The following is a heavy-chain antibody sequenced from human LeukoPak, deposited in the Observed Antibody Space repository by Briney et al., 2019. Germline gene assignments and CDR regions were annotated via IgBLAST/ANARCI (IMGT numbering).Heavy chain of an antibody. D-gene: IGHD4-17*01. J-gene: IGHJ4*02. CDR2: INSDGSST. CDR1: GFTFSSYW. V-gene: IGHV3-74*01. Sequence: GGSLRLSCAASGFTFSSYWMHWVRQAPGKGLVWVSRINSDGSSTSYADSVKGQFTISRDNAKNTLYLQMNSLRAEDTAVYYCAREDYGDYFDYWGQGTLVTVSS. CDR3: AREDYGDYFDY.